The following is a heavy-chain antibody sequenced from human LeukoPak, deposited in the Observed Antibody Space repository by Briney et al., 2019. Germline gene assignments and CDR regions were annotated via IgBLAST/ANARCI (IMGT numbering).Heavy chain of an antibody. J-gene: IGHJ5*02. CDR2: INTNTGNP. CDR3: ARDYNDRASGRWFDP. D-gene: IGHD3-9*01. Sequence: ASVKVSCKASGYTFTSYAMNWVRQAPGQGLEWMGWINTNTGNPTYAQGFTGRFVFSLDTSVSTAYLQINSLKAEDTAVYYCARDYNDRASGRWFDPWGQGTLVTVSS. V-gene: IGHV7-4-1*02. CDR1: GYTFTSYA.